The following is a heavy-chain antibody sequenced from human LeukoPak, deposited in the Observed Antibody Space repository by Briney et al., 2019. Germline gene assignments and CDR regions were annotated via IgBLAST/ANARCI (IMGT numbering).Heavy chain of an antibody. CDR2: IWFDGCKE. Sequence: AGGSLRLXCAASGFTFSSYGMHWVRLAPGKGLEWVAVIWFDGCKEYYADSVKGRFTISRDNSKNTLYLQMNSLRAEDTAVYYCAREDEVGIYYYYYMDVWGKGTTVTVSS. CDR3: AREDEVGIYYYYYMDV. CDR1: GFTFSSYG. V-gene: IGHV3-33*04. D-gene: IGHD1-26*01. J-gene: IGHJ6*03.